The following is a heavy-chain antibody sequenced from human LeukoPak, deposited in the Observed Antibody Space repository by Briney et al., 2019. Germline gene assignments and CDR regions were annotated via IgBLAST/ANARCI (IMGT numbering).Heavy chain of an antibody. CDR1: GFSFEDYA. D-gene: IGHD6-13*01. V-gene: IGHV3-9*01. J-gene: IGHJ4*02. CDR2: ISWNSRSI. CDR3: VRERSTTGYFED. Sequence: AGGSLRLSCAASGFSFEDYAMHWVRQAPGKGLDWVAAISWNSRSINYADSVKGRFTISRDNAKNSLYLQMNSLRVEDTAFYYCVRERSTTGYFEDWGQGTLVTVS.